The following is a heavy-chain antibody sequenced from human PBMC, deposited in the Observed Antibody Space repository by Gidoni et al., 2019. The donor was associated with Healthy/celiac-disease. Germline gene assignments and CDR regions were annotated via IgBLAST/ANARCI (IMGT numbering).Heavy chain of an antibody. CDR2: ISDDGGNK. Sequence: QVLLVSSGGGVVQPGGSPRLSCSPSGFTFISYAMHWVRQAPGKGLEWVAAISDDGGNKYSADSVKGRFTISRDNSKNTLYLQMNSLRAEDTALYYCTKAAGTVHQKYAMEVWGQGTTVTVSS. J-gene: IGHJ6*02. CDR3: TKAAGTVHQKYAMEV. V-gene: IGHV3-30-3*01. D-gene: IGHD1-1*01. CDR1: GFTFISYA.